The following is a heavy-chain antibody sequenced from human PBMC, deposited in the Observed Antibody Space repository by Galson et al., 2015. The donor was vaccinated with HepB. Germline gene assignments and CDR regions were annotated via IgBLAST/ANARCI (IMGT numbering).Heavy chain of an antibody. D-gene: IGHD2-15*01. Sequence: SLRLSCAASGFTFNNNGMHWVRQAPGMGLMWVSRINSDESSTTYADSVKGRFTISRDNAKNTLHLQMNNLRAKDTAVYYCARALSRGGFDIWGQGTMVTVSS. CDR2: INSDESST. V-gene: IGHV3-74*03. J-gene: IGHJ3*02. CDR3: ARALSRGGFDI. CDR1: GFTFNNNG.